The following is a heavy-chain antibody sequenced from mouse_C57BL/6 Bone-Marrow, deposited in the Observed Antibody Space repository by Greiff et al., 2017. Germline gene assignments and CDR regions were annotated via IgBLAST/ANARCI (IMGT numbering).Heavy chain of an antibody. CDR2: IGRGGST. Sequence: QVQLQQSGPGLVQPSQSLSITCTVSGFSLTSYGVHWVRQSPGKGLEWLGVIGRGGSTDNNAAFMSRLSITKDNSKSQVFFKMNSLQADDTAIYYCATSYYGSRYYAMDYWGQGTSVTVSS. V-gene: IGHV2-5*01. CDR3: ATSYYGSRYYAMDY. J-gene: IGHJ4*01. CDR1: GFSLTSYG. D-gene: IGHD1-1*01.